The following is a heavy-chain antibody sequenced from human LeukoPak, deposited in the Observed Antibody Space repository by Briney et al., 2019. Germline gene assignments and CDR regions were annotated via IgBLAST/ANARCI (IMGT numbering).Heavy chain of an antibody. V-gene: IGHV3-23*01. CDR1: GFTFSSYG. CDR3: AKDSSYDPSPYDYVWGSYSH. D-gene: IGHD3-16*01. CDR2: ISGSGGST. J-gene: IGHJ4*02. Sequence: GGSLRLSCAASGFTFSSYGMSWVRQAPGKGLEWVSAISGSGGSTYYADSVKGRFTISRDNSKNTLYLQMNSLRAEDTAVYYCAKDSSYDPSPYDYVWGSYSHWGQGTLVTVSS.